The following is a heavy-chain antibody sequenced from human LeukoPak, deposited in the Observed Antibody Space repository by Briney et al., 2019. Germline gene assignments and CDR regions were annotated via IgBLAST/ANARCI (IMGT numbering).Heavy chain of an antibody. D-gene: IGHD2-21*01. CDR1: GYTFTSYG. Sequence: ASVKVSCKASGYTFTSYGISWVRQAPGQGLEWMGWMNPNSGNTGYAQKFQGRVTMTRNTSISTAYMELSSLRSEDTAVYYCARGRGEVALNYWGQGTLVTVSS. CDR3: ARGRGEVALNY. CDR2: MNPNSGNT. J-gene: IGHJ4*02. V-gene: IGHV1-8*02.